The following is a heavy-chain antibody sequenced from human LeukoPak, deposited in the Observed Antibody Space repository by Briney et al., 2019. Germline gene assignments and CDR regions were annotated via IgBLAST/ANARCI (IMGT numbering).Heavy chain of an antibody. CDR2: ISAYNGYT. J-gene: IGHJ4*02. V-gene: IGHV1-18*01. Sequence: ASVKVSCKASGYTFTSDGISWVRQAPGQGLECMGWISAYNGYTNYPQKLQGRVTMTTDTSTSTAYMELRSLRSDDTAVYYCARVNYDFWSGYYVYWGQGTLVTVSS. D-gene: IGHD3-3*01. CDR3: ARVNYDFWSGYYVY. CDR1: GYTFTSDG.